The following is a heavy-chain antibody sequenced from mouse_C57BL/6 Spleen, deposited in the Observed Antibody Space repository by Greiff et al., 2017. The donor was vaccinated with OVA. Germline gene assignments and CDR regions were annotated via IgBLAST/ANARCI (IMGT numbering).Heavy chain of an antibody. D-gene: IGHD2-1*01. J-gene: IGHJ1*03. V-gene: IGHV10-3*01. Sequence: EVQGVESGGGLVQPKGSLKLSCAASGFTFNTYAMHWVRQAPGKGLEWVARIRSKSSNYATYYADSVKDRFTISRDDSQSMLYLQMNNLKTEDTAMYYCVGDWTYGNYVGTDWDFDVWGTGTTVTVSS. CDR3: VGDWTYGNYVGTDWDFDV. CDR2: IRSKSSNYAT. CDR1: GFTFNTYA.